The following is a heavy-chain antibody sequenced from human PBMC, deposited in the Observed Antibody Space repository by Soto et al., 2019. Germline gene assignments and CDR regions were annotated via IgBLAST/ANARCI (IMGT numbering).Heavy chain of an antibody. CDR1: EYTFTSYA. V-gene: IGHV1-3*01. Sequence: QVQLVQSGAEVKKPGASVKVSCKASEYTFTSYAMHWVRQAPGQRLEWMGWINAGNGNTKYSQKFQGRVTITSDISASTAYMELSSLRSEDTAVYYCARDSLTAALDYWGQGTLVTVSS. J-gene: IGHJ4*02. CDR3: ARDSLTAALDY. CDR2: INAGNGNT.